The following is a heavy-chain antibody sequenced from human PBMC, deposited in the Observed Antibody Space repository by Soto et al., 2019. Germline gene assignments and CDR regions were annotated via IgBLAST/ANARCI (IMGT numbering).Heavy chain of an antibody. J-gene: IGHJ4*02. CDR3: SRVLRGYSYGTHSTFDY. Sequence: QVQLVQSGAEVKKPGSSVKVSCKASGGTFSSYAISWVRQAPGQGLEWMGGIIPIYGTANYAQKFQGRVTITADESTSTAYMELSSLRSEDTAGYYCSRVLRGYSYGTHSTFDYWGQGTLVTVSS. CDR1: GGTFSSYA. CDR2: IIPIYGTA. D-gene: IGHD5-18*01. V-gene: IGHV1-69*01.